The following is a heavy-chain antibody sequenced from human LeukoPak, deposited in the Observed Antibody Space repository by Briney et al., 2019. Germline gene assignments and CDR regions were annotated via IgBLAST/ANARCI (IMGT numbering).Heavy chain of an antibody. CDR1: GFTFSSYA. D-gene: IGHD5-24*01. CDR3: ARGEDGAPDY. CDR2: ISYDGSNK. V-gene: IGHV3-30-3*01. J-gene: IGHJ4*02. Sequence: GGSLRLSCAASGFTFSSYAMHWVRQAPGKGLEWVAVISYDGSNKYYADSVKGRFTISRDNSKNTLYLQMNSLRAEDTAVYYCARGEDGAPDYWGQGTLVTVSS.